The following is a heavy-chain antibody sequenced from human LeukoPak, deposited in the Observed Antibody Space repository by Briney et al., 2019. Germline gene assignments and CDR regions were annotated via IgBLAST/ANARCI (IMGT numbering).Heavy chain of an antibody. J-gene: IGHJ6*03. CDR2: FDPEDGET. V-gene: IGHV1-24*01. CDR3: ARGVGYYYYYYMDV. CDR1: GYTLTELS. Sequence: GASVKVSCKVSGYTLTELSMHWVRQAPGKGLEWMGGFDPEDGETIYAQKFQGRVTMTEDTSTDTAYMELRSLRSDDTAVYYCARGVGYYYYYYMDVWGKGTTVTVSS. D-gene: IGHD1-26*01.